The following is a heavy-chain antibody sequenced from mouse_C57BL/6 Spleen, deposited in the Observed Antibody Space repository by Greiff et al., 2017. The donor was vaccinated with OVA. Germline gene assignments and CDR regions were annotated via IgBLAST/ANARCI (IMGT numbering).Heavy chain of an antibody. V-gene: IGHV5-4*01. CDR3: ARDGLLRYLYYFDY. J-gene: IGHJ2*01. Sequence: EVKLVESGGGLVKPGGSLKLSCAASGFTFSSYAMSWVRQTPEKRLEWVATISDGGSYTYYPDNVKGRFTISRDNAKNNLYLQMSHLKSEDTAMYYCARDGLLRYLYYFDYWGQGTTLTVSS. CDR2: ISDGGSYT. CDR1: GFTFSSYA. D-gene: IGHD1-1*01.